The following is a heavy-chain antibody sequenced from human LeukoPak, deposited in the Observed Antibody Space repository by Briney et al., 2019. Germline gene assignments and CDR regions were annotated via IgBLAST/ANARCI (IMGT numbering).Heavy chain of an antibody. J-gene: IGHJ4*02. D-gene: IGHD3-16*01. CDR2: ISSSGTTI. V-gene: IGHV3-48*03. Sequence: PGGPLRLSCAASGFTFSSSAMNWVRQTPGKGLQWVSYISSSGTTIYYAESVKGRFTISRDNAKNSLYLQMNSLRAEDTAVYYCARAFFQWGQGTLVTVSS. CDR1: GFTFSSSA. CDR3: ARAFFQ.